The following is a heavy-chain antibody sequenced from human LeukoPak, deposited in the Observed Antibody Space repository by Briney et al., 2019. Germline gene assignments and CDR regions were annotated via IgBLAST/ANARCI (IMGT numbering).Heavy chain of an antibody. CDR2: IIPIFGIA. J-gene: IGHJ4*02. D-gene: IGHD2-15*01. Sequence: ASVKVSCKASEGTFSSYAISWVRQAPGQGLEWMGRIIPIFGIANYAQKFQGRVTITADKSTSTAYMELSSLRSEDTAVYYCARDRGCSGGSCYSTGNYFDYWGQGTLVTVFS. V-gene: IGHV1-69*04. CDR3: ARDRGCSGGSCYSTGNYFDY. CDR1: EGTFSSYA.